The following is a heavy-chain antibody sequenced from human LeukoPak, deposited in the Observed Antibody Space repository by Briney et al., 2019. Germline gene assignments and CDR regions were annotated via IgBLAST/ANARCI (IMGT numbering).Heavy chain of an antibody. Sequence: NSSETLSLICSVPGGSLNSFSHYWAWIRQPPGKGLVWIGCIFSSGSTYYNPSLQSRVTFSLDKSNNHFALKLTSLTAADTAVYYCARGLAHGGIANWFDPWGQGTLVTVSS. J-gene: IGHJ5*02. D-gene: IGHD2-21*01. CDR3: ARGLAHGGIANWFDP. CDR2: IFSSGST. CDR1: GGSLNSFSHY. V-gene: IGHV4-39*06.